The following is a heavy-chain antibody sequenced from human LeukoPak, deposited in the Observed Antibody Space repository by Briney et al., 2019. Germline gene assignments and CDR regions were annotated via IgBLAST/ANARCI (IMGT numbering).Heavy chain of an antibody. CDR2: ISSSGSTI. J-gene: IGHJ6*02. CDR1: GFTFSTFS. Sequence: GGSLRLSCAASGFTFSTFSMNWVRQAPGKGLEWVSYISSSGSTIYYADSVKGRFTISRDNAKNSLYLQMNSLRAEDTAVYYCAREHQDYYYYGMDVWGQGTTVTVSS. V-gene: IGHV3-48*04. CDR3: AREHQDYYYYGMDV.